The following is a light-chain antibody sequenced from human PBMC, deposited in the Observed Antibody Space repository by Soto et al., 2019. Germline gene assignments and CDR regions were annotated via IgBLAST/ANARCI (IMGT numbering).Light chain of an antibody. J-gene: IGKJ5*01. CDR1: QSIDSTH. CDR3: QQYGSSPIT. Sequence: EIVLTQSPDTLSLSPGERATLSCRASQSIDSTHLVWYQQKPGQAPSLLIFGASSRATGIPDRLSGSGSGTDFTLTISRLEPEDFAVYYCQQYGSSPITFGQGTRLEIK. CDR2: GAS. V-gene: IGKV3-20*01.